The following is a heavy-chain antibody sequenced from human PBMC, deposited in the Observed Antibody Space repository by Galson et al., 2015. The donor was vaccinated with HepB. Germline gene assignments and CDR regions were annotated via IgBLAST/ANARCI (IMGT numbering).Heavy chain of an antibody. CDR1: GFIFSSHS. CDR3: ARDNGYCGGDICYDGVGFDY. V-gene: IGHV3-48*01. D-gene: IGHD2-21*01. CDR2: ISISTTTI. Sequence: SLRLSCAASGFIFSSHSMNWVRQAPGKGLEWISYISISTTTIYYADSVKGRFTISRDNAKNSLYLQMNSLRAEDTAVYYCARDNGYCGGDICYDGVGFDYWGQGTLSTVSS. J-gene: IGHJ4*02.